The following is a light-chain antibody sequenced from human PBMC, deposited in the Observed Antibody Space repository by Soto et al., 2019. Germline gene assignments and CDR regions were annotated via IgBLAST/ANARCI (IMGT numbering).Light chain of an antibody. CDR2: EDN. CDR3: QSYEGSNRM. Sequence: NFMLTQPHSVSESPGKTITISCTRSSGSIVSNYVQWYQQRPGSAPTTVIYEDNQRPSGVPDRFSGSIDSSSNSASLIISGLKTEDDADYYCQSYEGSNRMFGGGTKVTVL. J-gene: IGLJ3*02. V-gene: IGLV6-57*03. CDR1: SGSIVSNY.